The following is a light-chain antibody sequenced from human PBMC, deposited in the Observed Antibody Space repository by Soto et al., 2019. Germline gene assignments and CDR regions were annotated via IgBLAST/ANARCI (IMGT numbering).Light chain of an antibody. J-gene: IGKJ1*01. CDR3: QQYNSYSCT. V-gene: IGKV1-5*01. Sequence: DIQMTQSPSTLSASVGDRVTITCRASQSISSWLAWYQQKPGKAPKLLIYDASSLESGVPSRFSGSGSGTEFTFTISSLQPDDFATYYCQQYNSYSCTFGQGTKVEIK. CDR2: DAS. CDR1: QSISSW.